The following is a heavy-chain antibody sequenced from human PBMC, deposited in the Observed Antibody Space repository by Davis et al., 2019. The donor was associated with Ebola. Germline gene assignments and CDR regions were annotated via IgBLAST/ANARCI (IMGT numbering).Heavy chain of an antibody. CDR1: GGSFSGYY. Sequence: MPSETLSLTCAVYGGSFSGYYWSWIRQPPGKGLEWIGEINHSGSTNYNPSLKSRVTISVDTSKNQFSLKLSSVTAADTAVYYCARGSDYFDYWGQGTLATVSS. J-gene: IGHJ4*02. CDR3: ARGSDYFDY. V-gene: IGHV4-34*01. CDR2: INHSGST.